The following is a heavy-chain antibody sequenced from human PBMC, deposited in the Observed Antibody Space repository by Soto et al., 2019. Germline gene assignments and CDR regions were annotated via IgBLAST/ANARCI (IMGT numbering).Heavy chain of an antibody. CDR3: ARERDGHNPNWFDL. J-gene: IGHJ5*02. CDR2: IYSGGST. D-gene: IGHD2-8*01. V-gene: IGHV3-53*02. Sequence: EVQVVETGGGLIQPGGSLRLSCAVSGVTVSSNYMSWVRQPPGKGPEWVSDIYSGGSTYYADSVKGRFPISRDNSKNTLYLQMNSLRAEDTAVYYCARERDGHNPNWFDLWGHGTLVTVSS. CDR1: GVTVSSNY.